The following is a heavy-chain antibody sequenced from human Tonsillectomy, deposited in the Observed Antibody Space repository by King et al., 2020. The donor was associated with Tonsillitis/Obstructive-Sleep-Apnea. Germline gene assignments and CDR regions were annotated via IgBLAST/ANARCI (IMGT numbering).Heavy chain of an antibody. V-gene: IGHV3-30*18. Sequence: QLVQSGGGVVQPGRSLRLSCAASGFTFSSYGMHWVRQAPGKGLEWVAVISYDGSNKYYADSVKGRFTISRDNSKNTLYLQMNSLRAEDTAVYYCAKDNRDCSGGSCSKLDYWGQGTLVTVSS. D-gene: IGHD2-15*01. CDR2: ISYDGSNK. CDR3: AKDNRDCSGGSCSKLDY. J-gene: IGHJ4*02. CDR1: GFTFSSYG.